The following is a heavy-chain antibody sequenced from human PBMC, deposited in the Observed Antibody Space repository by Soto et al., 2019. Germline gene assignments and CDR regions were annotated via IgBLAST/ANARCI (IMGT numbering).Heavy chain of an antibody. J-gene: IGHJ4*02. CDR3: ARAMTTVTIFDY. V-gene: IGHV4-30-2*01. D-gene: IGHD4-17*01. CDR1: GGSISSGGYS. Sequence: QLQLQESGSGLVKPSQTLSLTCAVSGGSISSGGYSWSWIRRPPGKGLEWVAYIYHSGSTYYNPSLKSRVSISVDRSNNQFSLRLSSVTAADTAVYYCARAMTTVTIFDYWGQGTLVTGSS. CDR2: IYHSGST.